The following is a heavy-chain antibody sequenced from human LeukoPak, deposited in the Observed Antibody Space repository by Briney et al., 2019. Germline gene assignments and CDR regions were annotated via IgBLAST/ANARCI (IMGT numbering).Heavy chain of an antibody. V-gene: IGHV4-30-2*01. CDR2: IYHSGST. Sequence: SQTLSLTCAVSGGSISSGGYSWSWIRQPPGTGLEWIGYIYHSGSTYYNPSLKSRVTISVDRSKNQFSLKLSSVTAADTAVYYCARASYDFWSGSATHYFDYWGQGTLVTVSS. D-gene: IGHD3-3*01. CDR1: GGSISSGGYS. CDR3: ARASYDFWSGSATHYFDY. J-gene: IGHJ4*02.